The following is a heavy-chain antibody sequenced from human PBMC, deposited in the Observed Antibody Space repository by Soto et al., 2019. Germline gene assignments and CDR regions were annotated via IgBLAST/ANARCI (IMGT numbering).Heavy chain of an antibody. Sequence: SETLSLTCAVYGGSFSGYYWSWIRQPPGKGLEWIGEINHSGSTNYNPSLKSRVTISVDTSKNQFSLKLSSVTAADTAVYYCGTSTYYYYYMDVWGKGTTVTVSS. V-gene: IGHV4-34*01. CDR3: GTSTYYYYYMDV. D-gene: IGHD2-2*01. CDR2: INHSGST. J-gene: IGHJ6*03. CDR1: GGSFSGYY.